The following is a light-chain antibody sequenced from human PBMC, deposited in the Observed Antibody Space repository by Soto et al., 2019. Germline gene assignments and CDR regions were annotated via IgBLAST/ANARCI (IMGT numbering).Light chain of an antibody. CDR2: AAS. CDR3: LQYNTYPWT. V-gene: IGKV1-17*01. Sequence: DIQMTQSPSTLSASVGDRVTITCRASQSIRNDLDWFQQKPAKAPERLIYAASSLQSGVTSRLSGGGSWTEFTLPISSLQAEDFATYYCLQYNTYPWTFGQGTKVEIK. CDR1: QSIRND. J-gene: IGKJ1*01.